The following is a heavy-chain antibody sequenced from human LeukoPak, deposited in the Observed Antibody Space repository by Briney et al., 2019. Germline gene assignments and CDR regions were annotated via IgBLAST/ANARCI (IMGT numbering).Heavy chain of an antibody. CDR1: GFTFSSYG. J-gene: IGHJ4*02. CDR2: ISGSGGST. Sequence: GGSLRLSCAASGFTFSSYGMSWVRQAPGKGLEWVSSISGSGGSTYYADSVKGRFTISRDNSKNTLYLQMNSLRAEDTAVYYCAKVSSSDVATFDYWGQGTLVTVSS. CDR3: AKVSSSDVATFDY. D-gene: IGHD6-6*01. V-gene: IGHV3-23*01.